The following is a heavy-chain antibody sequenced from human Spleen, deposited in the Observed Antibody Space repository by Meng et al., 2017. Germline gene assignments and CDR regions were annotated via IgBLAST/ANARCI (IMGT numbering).Heavy chain of an antibody. CDR1: GFTLSKYS. Sequence: GGSLRLSCAASGFTLSKYSMHWVRQAPGKGLEWVAVISYDGSKSYYADSVKGRFTISRDNSKNTLYLQMNSLRDEDTGVYYCARDGGYGDPYYYGMDVWGQGTTVTVSS. CDR2: ISYDGSKS. V-gene: IGHV3-30*04. D-gene: IGHD4-17*01. CDR3: ARDGGYGDPYYYGMDV. J-gene: IGHJ6*02.